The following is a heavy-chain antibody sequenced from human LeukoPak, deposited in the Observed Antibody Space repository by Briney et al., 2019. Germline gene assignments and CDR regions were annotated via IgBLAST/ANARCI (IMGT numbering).Heavy chain of an antibody. CDR3: ARPLVRGVIFDGLDV. CDR2: INPNNGGT. V-gene: IGHV1-2*02. Sequence: ASVKVSCKVSGYSLSELSMHWVRQAPGQGLEWMGWINPNNGGTDYAQKFEGRVIMTRDTSMSAAYMEMSSLRSDDTAVYYCARPLVRGVIFDGLDVWGQGTTVTVSS. D-gene: IGHD3-10*01. CDR1: GYSLSELS. J-gene: IGHJ6*02.